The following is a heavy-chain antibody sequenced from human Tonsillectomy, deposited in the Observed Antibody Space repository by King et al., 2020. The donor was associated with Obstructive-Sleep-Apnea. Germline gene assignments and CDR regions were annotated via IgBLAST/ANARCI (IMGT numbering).Heavy chain of an antibody. V-gene: IGHV3-23*04. CDR1: GFTFSSYS. Sequence: VQLVESGGGLVQPGGSLRLSCAASGFTFSSYSMSWVRQAPGKGLYWGSAFSVSGGSPYYADSVKGRFTISRDNSKNTLNLQMNSLRAEDTAVYYCAKVRSYYWPYYFDYWGQGTLVTVSS. CDR2: FSVSGGSP. D-gene: IGHD1-26*01. J-gene: IGHJ4*02. CDR3: AKVRSYYWPYYFDY.